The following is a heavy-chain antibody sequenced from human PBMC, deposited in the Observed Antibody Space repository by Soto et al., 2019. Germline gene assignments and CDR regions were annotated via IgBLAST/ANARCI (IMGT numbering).Heavy chain of an antibody. CDR2: ISGSGGST. CDR3: AKDAHTMIVVVMLDY. J-gene: IGHJ4*02. D-gene: IGHD3-22*01. Sequence: PGGSLRLSCAASGFTFSSYAMSWVRQAPGKGLAWVSAISGSGGSTYYADSVKGRFTISRDNSKNTLYLQINSLRAGDTAGYYCAKDAHTMIVVVMLDYWGQGTLVTVS. CDR1: GFTFSSYA. V-gene: IGHV3-23*01.